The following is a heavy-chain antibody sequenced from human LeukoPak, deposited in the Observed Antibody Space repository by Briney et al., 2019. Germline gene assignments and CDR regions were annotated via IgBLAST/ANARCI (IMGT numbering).Heavy chain of an antibody. J-gene: IGHJ4*02. CDR1: GGSISSSSYY. V-gene: IGHV4-39*01. CDR2: IYYSGST. CDR3: ARGCRTWSGDCDNDY. Sequence: KPSETLSLTCTVSGGSISSSSYYWGWIRQPPGKGLEWIGSIYYSGSTYYNPSLKSRVTISVDTSKNQFSLKLSSVTAADTAVYYCARGCRTWSGDCDNDYWGQGTLVTVSS. D-gene: IGHD2-21*02.